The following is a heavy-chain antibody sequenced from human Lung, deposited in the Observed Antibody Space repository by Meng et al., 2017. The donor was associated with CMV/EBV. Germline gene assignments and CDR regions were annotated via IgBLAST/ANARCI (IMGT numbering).Heavy chain of an antibody. J-gene: IGHJ6*02. CDR2: ISGNTGFI. CDR1: GFTFDDFA. Sequence: SCTASGFTFDDFAMHWVRQSPGEGLEWVSGISGNTGFIGYADSVKGRFTISRDNAKKTLSLQINTLRAEDTALYYCTKGGGERLTFDAMDVWGQGPTVTVSS. CDR3: TKGGGERLTFDAMDV. D-gene: IGHD3-16*01. V-gene: IGHV3-9*01.